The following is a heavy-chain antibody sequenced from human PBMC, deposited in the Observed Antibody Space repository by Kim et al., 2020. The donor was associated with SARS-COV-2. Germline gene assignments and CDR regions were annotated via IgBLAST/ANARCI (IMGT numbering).Heavy chain of an antibody. CDR3: ARGWGVSNWGYMITYYYTMDV. Sequence: ASVKVSCKASGYMFTNYDINWIRQTPGQGLEWMGWMNPETGDTGYGRKFLGRVTMTRNTSIGTAFLELNTLRSDDAAVYYCARGWGVSNWGYMITYYYTMDVWGQGTTVTVSS. J-gene: IGHJ6*02. CDR2: MNPETGDT. V-gene: IGHV1-8*01. D-gene: IGHD3-10*01. CDR1: GYMFTNYD.